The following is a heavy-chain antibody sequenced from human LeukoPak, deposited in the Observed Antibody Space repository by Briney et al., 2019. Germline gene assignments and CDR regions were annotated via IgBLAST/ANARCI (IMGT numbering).Heavy chain of an antibody. CDR2: INSDGSIT. J-gene: IGHJ4*02. CDR1: GFTFSSLW. Sequence: PGASLRLSCAASGFTFSSLWMHWVRQAPGKGLVWVSRINSDGSITTYADSVKGRFTISRDNAKNTVYLQLSSLRAEDTAVYYCTRAVVVTASDSWGQGTLVTVSS. CDR3: TRAVVVTASDS. V-gene: IGHV3-74*01. D-gene: IGHD2-21*02.